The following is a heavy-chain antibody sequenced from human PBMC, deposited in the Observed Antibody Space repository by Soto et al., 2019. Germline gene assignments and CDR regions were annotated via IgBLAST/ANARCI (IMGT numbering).Heavy chain of an antibody. J-gene: IGHJ4*02. CDR3: AKAYFDSSGYYPDY. D-gene: IGHD3-22*01. V-gene: IGHV3-23*01. CDR1: GFSLSSSA. Sequence: GGSLRLSCAASGFSLSSSAMSWVRQAPGKGLEWVSAIGGSGGSTFYSDSVKGRFTISRDNSKNTLYLQMNSLRAEDTAVYYCAKAYFDSSGYYPDYWGQGTLVTVSS. CDR2: IGGSGGST.